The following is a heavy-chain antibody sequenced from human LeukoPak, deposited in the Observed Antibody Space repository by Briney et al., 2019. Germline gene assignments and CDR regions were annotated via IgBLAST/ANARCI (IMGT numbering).Heavy chain of an antibody. J-gene: IGHJ4*02. D-gene: IGHD2-2*01. CDR1: GGSISSYY. V-gene: IGHV4-4*07. CDR2: IYTSGST. Sequence: PSETLSLTCTVSGGSISSYYWSWIRQPAGKGLEWIGRIYTSGSTNYNPSLKSRVTMSVDTSKNQFSLKLSSVTAADTAVYYCARDVPNRSYCSSTSCSPRDYFDYWGQGTLVTVSS. CDR3: ARDVPNRSYCSSTSCSPRDYFDY.